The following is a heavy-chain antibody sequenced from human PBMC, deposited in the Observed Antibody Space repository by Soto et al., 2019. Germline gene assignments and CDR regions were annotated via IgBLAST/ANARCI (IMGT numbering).Heavy chain of an antibody. Sequence: GSLTLSCAASGFTLDDYAMHWVRQAPGKGLEWVSLISWDGGSTYYADSVKGRFTISRDNSKNSLYLQMNSLRAEDTALYYCAKDYYDSSGPDYWGQGTLVTVSS. CDR1: GFTLDDYA. V-gene: IGHV3-43D*04. D-gene: IGHD3-22*01. CDR2: ISWDGGST. J-gene: IGHJ4*02. CDR3: AKDYYDSSGPDY.